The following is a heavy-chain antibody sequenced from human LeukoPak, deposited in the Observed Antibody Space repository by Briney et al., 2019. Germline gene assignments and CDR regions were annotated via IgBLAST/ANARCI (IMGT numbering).Heavy chain of an antibody. CDR1: GFTFGSYW. V-gene: IGHV3-74*01. CDR2: IKSDGST. Sequence: PGGSLRLSCAASGFTFGSYWMHWVRQTPGKGLMWVARIKSDGSTIYADSVQGRFIISRDNAKNMVYLQMNSLRADDTAIYYCTRAITYFYGSVTYDWFDSWGQGTRVTVSS. J-gene: IGHJ5*01. CDR3: TRAITYFYGSVTYDWFDS. D-gene: IGHD3-10*01.